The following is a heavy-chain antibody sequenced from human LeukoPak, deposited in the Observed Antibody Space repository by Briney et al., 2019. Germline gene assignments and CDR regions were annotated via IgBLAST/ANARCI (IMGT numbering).Heavy chain of an antibody. J-gene: IGHJ5*02. Sequence: SETLSLTCTVSGGSISSSTYYWGWIRQPPGKGLEWIGSIYYSGTTHYSPSLESRVTISVDTSKNQFSLKLASVTAADTAIYYCAKGAGGFSYYNWFDPWGQGTLVTVSS. CDR3: AKGAGGFSYYNWFDP. CDR1: GGSISSSTYY. V-gene: IGHV4-39*07. D-gene: IGHD5-18*01. CDR2: IYYSGTT.